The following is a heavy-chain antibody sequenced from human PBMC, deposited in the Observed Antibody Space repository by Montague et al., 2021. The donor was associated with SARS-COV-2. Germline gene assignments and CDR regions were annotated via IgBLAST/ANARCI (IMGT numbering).Heavy chain of an antibody. D-gene: IGHD3-3*01. J-gene: IGHJ6*03. CDR2: IYYSGST. V-gene: IGHV4-59*01. CDR1: GGSICSYY. Sequence: SETLSLTCTVSGGSICSYYWSWIRQPPGKGLEWIGYIYYSGSTNYNPSLKSRATISVDTSKNQFSLKLSSVTAADTAVYYCAGTYYDFWSGFIHYYYMDVWGKGTTVTVSS. CDR3: AGTYYDFWSGFIHYYYMDV.